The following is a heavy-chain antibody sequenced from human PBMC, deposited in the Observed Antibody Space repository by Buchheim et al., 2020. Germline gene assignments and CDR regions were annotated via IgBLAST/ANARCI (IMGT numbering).Heavy chain of an antibody. CDR3: ATRPSDLSYWYFDL. Sequence: QVQLQESGPGLVKPSQTLSLTCTVSNGSISSDDFYWSWIRQHPGKGLEWIGNIYHSGTTYYNPSLRSRLDISMDTSKNQFSLNLDSVTAADTAIYYCATRPSDLSYWYFDLWGRGTL. CDR2: IYHSGTT. V-gene: IGHV4-31*03. D-gene: IGHD6-6*01. J-gene: IGHJ2*01. CDR1: NGSISSDDFY.